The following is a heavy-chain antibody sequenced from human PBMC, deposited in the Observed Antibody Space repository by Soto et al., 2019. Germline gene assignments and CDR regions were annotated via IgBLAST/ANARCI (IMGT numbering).Heavy chain of an antibody. V-gene: IGHV5-51*01. CDR2: IYPGDSDT. CDR3: ARSYCSSTSCLFWSGYPFDY. Sequence: GESLKISCKGSGYSFTSYWIGWVRQMPGKGLEWMGIIYPGDSDTRYSPSFQGQVTISADKSISTAYLQWSSLKASDTAMYYCARSYCSSTSCLFWSGYPFDYWGQGTLVTVSS. D-gene: IGHD2-2*01. J-gene: IGHJ4*02. CDR1: GYSFTSYW.